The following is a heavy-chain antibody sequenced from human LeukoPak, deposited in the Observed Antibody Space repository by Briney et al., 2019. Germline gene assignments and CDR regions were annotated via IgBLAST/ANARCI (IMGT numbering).Heavy chain of an antibody. V-gene: IGHV4-59*01. J-gene: IGHJ6*02. CDR2: IYYSGST. CDR3: ARASRYCSGGSCYYDYYGMDV. Sequence: SETLSLTCTVSGGSISSYYWSWIRQPPGKGLEWIGYIYYSGSTNYNPSLKSRVTISVDTSKNQFSLKLSSVTAADTAVYYCARASRYCSGGSCYYDYYGMDVWGQGTTVTVSS. CDR1: GGSISSYY. D-gene: IGHD2-15*01.